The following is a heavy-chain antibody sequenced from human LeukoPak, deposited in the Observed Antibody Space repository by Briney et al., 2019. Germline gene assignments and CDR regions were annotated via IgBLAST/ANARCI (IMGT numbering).Heavy chain of an antibody. D-gene: IGHD6-19*01. CDR2: ISGSGGST. J-gene: IGHJ6*02. Sequence: SGGSLRLSCAASGFTFSSYAMSWVRQAPGKGLEWVSAISGSGGSTYYADSVKGRFTISRDNSKNTLYLQMNSLRAEDTAVYYCAKPWGAVAGTSYYYGMDVWGQGTTVTVSS. V-gene: IGHV3-23*01. CDR3: AKPWGAVAGTSYYYGMDV. CDR1: GFTFSSYA.